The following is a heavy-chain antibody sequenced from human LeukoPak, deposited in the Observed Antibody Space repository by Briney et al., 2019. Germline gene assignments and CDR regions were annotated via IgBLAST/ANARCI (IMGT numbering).Heavy chain of an antibody. J-gene: IGHJ4*02. CDR3: ARDHYRYCSSTSCYPRYFDY. CDR1: GFTFSIYG. D-gene: IGHD2-2*01. CDR2: IRYDGINK. Sequence: GRSLRLSCAASGFTFSIYGMHWVRQDPGKGLGWVAFIRYDGINKYYADSVKGRFTISRDNAKNSLYLQMNSLRAEDTAVYYCARDHYRYCSSTSCYPRYFDYWGQGTLVTVSS. V-gene: IGHV3-33*08.